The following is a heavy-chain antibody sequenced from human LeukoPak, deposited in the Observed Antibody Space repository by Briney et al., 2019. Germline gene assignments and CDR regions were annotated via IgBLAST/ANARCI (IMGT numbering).Heavy chain of an antibody. D-gene: IGHD2-2*01. CDR3: ARAMPHDNWFNP. J-gene: IGHJ5*02. V-gene: IGHV3-74*03. CDR1: GFTFTDYW. Sequence: PGGSLRLSCAASGFTFTDYWMHWVRQAAGKGLVWVSRINGDLTNTTYADSVKGRFTISRDNAKNTLYLQMNSLRAEDTAVYYCARAMPHDNWFNPWGQGSLVTVSS. CDR2: INGDLTNT.